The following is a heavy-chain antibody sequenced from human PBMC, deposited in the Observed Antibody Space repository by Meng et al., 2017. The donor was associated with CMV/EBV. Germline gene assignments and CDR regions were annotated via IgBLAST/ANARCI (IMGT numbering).Heavy chain of an antibody. CDR2: ISSSGSTI. D-gene: IGHD4-17*01. CDR1: GFTFSSYE. Sequence: GGPLRLSCAASGFTFSSYEMNWVRQAPGKGLEWVSYISSSGSTIYYADSVKGRFTISRDNAKNSLYLQMNSLRAEDTAVYYCARDNAYGDGFDYWGQGTLVTVSS. V-gene: IGHV3-48*03. CDR3: ARDNAYGDGFDY. J-gene: IGHJ4*02.